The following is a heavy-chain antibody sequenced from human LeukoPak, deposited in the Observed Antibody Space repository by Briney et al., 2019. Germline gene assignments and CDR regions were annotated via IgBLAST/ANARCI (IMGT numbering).Heavy chain of an antibody. CDR1: GFTFSSYS. D-gene: IGHD1-20*01. J-gene: IGHJ4*02. V-gene: IGHV3-21*01. Sequence: GGSLRLSCAASGFTFSSYSMNWVRQAPGKGLEGVSSISSSSSYIYYADSVKGRFTISRDNAKNSLYLQMNSLRAEDTAVYYCAREGITGTAYFDYWGQGTLVTVSS. CDR3: AREGITGTAYFDY. CDR2: ISSSSSYI.